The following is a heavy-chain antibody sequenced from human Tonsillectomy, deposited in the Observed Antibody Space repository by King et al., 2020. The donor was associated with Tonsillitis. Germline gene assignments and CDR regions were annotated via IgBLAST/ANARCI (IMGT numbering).Heavy chain of an antibody. CDR3: ARLGPLVRGVLLNFDY. V-gene: IGHV4-39*07. D-gene: IGHD3-10*01. CDR1: GGSISSISYY. CDR2: IYYSGGT. J-gene: IGHJ4*02. Sequence: QLQESGPGLVKSSETLSLTCTVSGGSISSISYYWGWIRQPPGKGLEWIGSIYYSGGTYYNPSLKSRVTISVDTSKNPFSLKLSSVTAADTAVYYCARLGPLVRGVLLNFDYWGQGTLVTVSS.